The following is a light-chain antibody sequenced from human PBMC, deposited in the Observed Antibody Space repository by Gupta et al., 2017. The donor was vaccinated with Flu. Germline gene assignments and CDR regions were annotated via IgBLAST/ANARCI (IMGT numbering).Light chain of an antibody. J-gene: IGLJ3*02. CDR1: NIGSKS. Sequence: PGKTARITCGGNNIGSKSVHWYQQKPGLAPVLVVYADSDRPSGIPERFSGSNSGNTATLTISRVEAGDEADYYCQVWDSSSGGVFGGGTKLTVL. CDR3: QVWDSSSGGV. V-gene: IGLV3-21*03. CDR2: ADS.